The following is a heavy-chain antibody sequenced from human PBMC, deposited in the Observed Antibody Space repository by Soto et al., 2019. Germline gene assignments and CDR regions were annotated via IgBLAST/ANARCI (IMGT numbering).Heavy chain of an antibody. J-gene: IGHJ4*02. CDR3: AYSEVGVWGYGYGCFAY. Sequence: QITLKESGPTLVKPTQTLTLTCTFSGFSLSTSGVGVGWIRQPPGEALEWLPLIYWDDDKRYSPSLKTRLTITKDTSKNQVVRTMTNMDPVDTATYCCAYSEVGVWGYGYGCFAYWGQGTLVTVSS. CDR2: IYWDDDK. D-gene: IGHD5-18*01. V-gene: IGHV2-5*02. CDR1: GFSLSTSGVG.